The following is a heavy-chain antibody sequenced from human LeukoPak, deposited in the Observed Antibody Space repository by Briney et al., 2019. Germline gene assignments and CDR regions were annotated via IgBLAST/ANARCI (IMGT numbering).Heavy chain of an antibody. J-gene: IGHJ6*02. CDR2: INHSGST. Sequence: SETLSLTCAVYGGSFSGYYWSWIRQPPEEGLEWIGEINHSGSTNYNPSLKSRVTISVDTSKNQFSLKLSSVTAADTAVYYCATSTVTYYYYGMDVWGQGTTVTVSS. CDR1: GGSFSGYY. CDR3: ATSTVTYYYYGMDV. V-gene: IGHV4-34*01. D-gene: IGHD4-17*01.